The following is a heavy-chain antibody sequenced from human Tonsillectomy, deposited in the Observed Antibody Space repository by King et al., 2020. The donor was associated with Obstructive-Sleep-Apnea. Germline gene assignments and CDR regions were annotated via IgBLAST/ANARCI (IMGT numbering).Heavy chain of an antibody. CDR3: AREENCGGDCYPNYFDY. Sequence: VQLQQWGAGLLKASETLSLTCVVYGGSFSGYYWSWIRQPPGKGLEWLGEINHSGITKYNPSLKSRVTLSVDTSKNQFSLKLSSVTAADTAVYYCAREENCGGDCYPNYFDYWGQGTLVTVSS. CDR2: INHSGIT. V-gene: IGHV4-34*01. D-gene: IGHD2-21*02. J-gene: IGHJ4*02. CDR1: GGSFSGYY.